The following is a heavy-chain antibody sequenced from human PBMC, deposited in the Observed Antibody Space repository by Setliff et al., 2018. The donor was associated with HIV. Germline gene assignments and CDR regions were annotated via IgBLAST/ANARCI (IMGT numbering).Heavy chain of an antibody. CDR2: TSAYNGNT. CDR3: ARDRLTAGKYCSDSRCDDAFDI. V-gene: IGHV1-18*01. J-gene: IGHJ3*02. Sequence: AASVKVSCKASGYTFTNYGISWVRQAPGQGLEWVGWTSAYNGNTNYAQKLQGRVTMTTDTSTYTAFMELRSLKSDDTAGYYCARDRLTAGKYCSDSRCDDAFDIWGQGTMVTVAS. CDR1: GYTFTNYG. D-gene: IGHD2-15*01.